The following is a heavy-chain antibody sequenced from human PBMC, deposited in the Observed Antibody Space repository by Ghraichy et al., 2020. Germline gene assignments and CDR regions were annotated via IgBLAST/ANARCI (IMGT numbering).Heavy chain of an antibody. J-gene: IGHJ6*02. CDR2: ITSSSRTK. Sequence: GSLRLSCVGSGFIFSDYSMNWVRQSPGKGLEWVSYITSSSRTKSYADSVKGRFTISRDNAHNSLDLQMNSLRDEDTAVYYCARGSKVVRFFYYDGMDVWGQGTTVTVSS. D-gene: IGHD4-23*01. CDR3: ARGSKVVRFFYYDGMDV. CDR1: GFIFSDYS. V-gene: IGHV3-48*02.